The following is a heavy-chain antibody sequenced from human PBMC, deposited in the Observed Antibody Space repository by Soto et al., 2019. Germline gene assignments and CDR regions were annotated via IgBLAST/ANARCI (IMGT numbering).Heavy chain of an antibody. CDR3: ASLGSCYKEFDP. V-gene: IGHV4-39*01. D-gene: IGHD3-10*01. Sequence: SETLSLTCTVSGGSISSSSYYWCWIRQPPGKGLGWIGSIYYSGSTSYNPSLRSRVTISVDTSKNQFSLKLSSVTAADTAVYYCASLGSCYKEFDPWGQGTLVIVSS. CDR2: IYYSGST. CDR1: GGSISSSSYY. J-gene: IGHJ5*02.